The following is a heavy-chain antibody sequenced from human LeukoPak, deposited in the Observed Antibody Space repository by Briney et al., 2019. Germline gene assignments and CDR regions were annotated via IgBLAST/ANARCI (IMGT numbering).Heavy chain of an antibody. V-gene: IGHV1-18*01. Sequence: ASVKVSCKASGYTFTSYGISWVRQAPGQGLEWMGWISAYNGNTNYAQKLQGRVTMTTDTSTSTAYMELRSLRSDDTAVYYCARDRIAAAGNYYYYGMDVWGQGTTVTVSS. CDR3: ARDRIAAAGNYYYYGMDV. J-gene: IGHJ6*02. CDR2: ISAYNGNT. D-gene: IGHD6-13*01. CDR1: GYTFTSYG.